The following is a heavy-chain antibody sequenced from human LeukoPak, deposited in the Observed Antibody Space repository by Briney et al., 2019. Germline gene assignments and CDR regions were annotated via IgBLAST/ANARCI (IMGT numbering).Heavy chain of an antibody. V-gene: IGHV1-24*01. CDR1: GYTLTELS. D-gene: IGHD6-13*01. CDR3: ATTDPRSSQRSDAFDI. CDR2: FDPEDGET. Sequence: GASVKVSCKVSGYTLTELSMHWVRQAPGKGLEWMGGFDPEDGETIYAQKFQGRVTMTEDTSTDTAYMELSSLRSEDTAVYYCATTDPRSSQRSDAFDIWGQGTMVTVSS. J-gene: IGHJ3*02.